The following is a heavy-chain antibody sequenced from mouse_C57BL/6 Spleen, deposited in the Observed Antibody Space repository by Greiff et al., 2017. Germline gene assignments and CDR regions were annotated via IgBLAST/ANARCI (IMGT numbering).Heavy chain of an antibody. Sequence: EVMLVESGGGLVKPGGSLKLSCAASGFTFSDYGLHWVRQAPEKGLEWVAYISSGSSTIYYADTVKGRFTISRDNAKNTLFLQMTSLRSEDTAMYYCARHYYYGSSYDAMDYWGQGTSVTVSS. D-gene: IGHD1-1*01. J-gene: IGHJ4*01. CDR3: ARHYYYGSSYDAMDY. V-gene: IGHV5-17*01. CDR2: ISSGSSTI. CDR1: GFTFSDYG.